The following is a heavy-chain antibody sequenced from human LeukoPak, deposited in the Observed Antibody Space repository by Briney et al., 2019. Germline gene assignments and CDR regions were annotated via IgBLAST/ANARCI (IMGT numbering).Heavy chain of an antibody. CDR3: ARGARYYYYMDV. V-gene: IGHV4-34*01. D-gene: IGHD6-6*01. CDR1: GESFSGYY. J-gene: IGHJ6*03. Sequence: KPSETLSLTCAVYGESFSGYYWSWIRQPPGKGLEWIGDIHHSGSTNYNPSLQSRVTMSVDTSKNQFSLKLSSVTAADTAVYYCARGARYYYYMDVWGKGTTATVSS. CDR2: IHHSGST.